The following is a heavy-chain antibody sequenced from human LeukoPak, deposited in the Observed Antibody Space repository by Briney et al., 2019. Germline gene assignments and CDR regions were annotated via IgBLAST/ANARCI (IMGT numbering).Heavy chain of an antibody. CDR2: INHSGST. J-gene: IGHJ6*03. CDR1: GGSFSGYY. D-gene: IGHD1-14*01. V-gene: IGHV4-34*01. CDR3: ARVSDRYYYYYMDV. Sequence: PSETLSLTCAVYGGSFSGYYWSWIRQPPGKGLEWIGEINHSGSTNYNPSLKSRVTISVDTSKNQFSLKLSSVTAADTAVYYCARVSDRYYYYYMDVWGKGTTVTVSS.